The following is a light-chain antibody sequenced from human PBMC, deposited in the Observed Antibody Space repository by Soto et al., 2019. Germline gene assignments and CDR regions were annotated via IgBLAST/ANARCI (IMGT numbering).Light chain of an antibody. CDR1: QSVLYSSNTKNY. J-gene: IGKJ2*01. Sequence: DIVMTQSPDSLAVSLGARATINCKSSQSVLYSSNTKNYLAWYQQKPGQPPKLLIYWASTRESGVPDRFSGSGSGTDFTLTISSLQAEDVAVYYCQQYYSNETFGQGTKLEIK. V-gene: IGKV4-1*01. CDR2: WAS. CDR3: QQYYSNET.